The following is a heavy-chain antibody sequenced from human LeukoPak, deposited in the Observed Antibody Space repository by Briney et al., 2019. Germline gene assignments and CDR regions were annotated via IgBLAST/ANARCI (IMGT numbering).Heavy chain of an antibody. CDR2: IYPGDSDI. CDR3: ARAGYSNRWDGVDY. CDR1: GFKFFIYW. Sequence: GESLKISCKGSGFKFFIYWIGWVRPMPGKGLEWMGNIYPGDSDIRYNPSFQGQVTISADKSINTAYLQWSSLKASDTAMYYCARAGYSNRWDGVDYWGQGTLVTVSS. V-gene: IGHV5-51*01. J-gene: IGHJ4*02. D-gene: IGHD2/OR15-2a*01.